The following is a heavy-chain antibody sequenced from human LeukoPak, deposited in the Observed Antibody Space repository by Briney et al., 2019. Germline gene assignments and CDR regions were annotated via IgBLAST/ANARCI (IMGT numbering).Heavy chain of an antibody. CDR3: ARLSTIFGVVTLDAFDI. J-gene: IGHJ3*02. D-gene: IGHD3-3*01. V-gene: IGHV4-59*08. CDR2: IYYSGST. Sequence: SETLSLTCTVSGGSISNYYWTWIRQPPGKGLEWIGYIYYSGSTNYNPSLKSRVTISVDTSKNQFSLKLSSVTAADTAVYYCARLSTIFGVVTLDAFDIWGQGTMVTVSS. CDR1: GGSISNYY.